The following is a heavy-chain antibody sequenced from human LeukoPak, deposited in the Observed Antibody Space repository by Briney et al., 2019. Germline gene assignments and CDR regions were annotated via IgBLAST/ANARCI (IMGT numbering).Heavy chain of an antibody. CDR2: MNPNSGNT. CDR3: AGPLLWFGELLYLLP. D-gene: IGHD3-10*01. V-gene: IGHV1-8*01. CDR1: GYAFTSYD. J-gene: IGHJ5*02. Sequence: ASVTVSCKASGYAFTSYDINWVRQATGQGLEWMGWMNPNSGNTGYAQKFQRKVTMTRNTAISTAYLELSSLRSEATAVYYCAGPLLWFGELLYLLPWGQGTLVTVSS.